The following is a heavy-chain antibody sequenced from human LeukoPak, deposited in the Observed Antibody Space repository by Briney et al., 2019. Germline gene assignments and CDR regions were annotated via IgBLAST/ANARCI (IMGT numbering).Heavy chain of an antibody. Sequence: GGSLRLSCAAGGFIFSNYVISWLRQAPGKGPEGVSAISGSSGKTYYADSVKGRFTISGVDSANTLHLQMNSLRGEDTDIYYCTREEAYFDSLLAYYFDYWGQGTLVTVSS. D-gene: IGHD3-9*01. CDR3: TREEAYFDSLLAYYFDY. CDR2: ISGSSGKT. CDR1: GFIFSNYV. V-gene: IGHV3-23*01. J-gene: IGHJ4*02.